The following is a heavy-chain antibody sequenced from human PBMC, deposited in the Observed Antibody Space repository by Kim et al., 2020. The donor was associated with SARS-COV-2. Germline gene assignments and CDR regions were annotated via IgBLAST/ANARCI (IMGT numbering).Heavy chain of an antibody. Sequence: ASVKVSCKASGYTFTSYYMHWVRQAPGQGLEWMGIINPSGGSTSYAQKFQGRVTMTRDTSTSTVYMELSSLRSEDTAVYYCARDIRPAAIDPYFDYWGQGTLVTVSS. CDR3: ARDIRPAAIDPYFDY. D-gene: IGHD2-2*01. CDR2: INPSGGST. J-gene: IGHJ4*02. CDR1: GYTFTSYY. V-gene: IGHV1-46*01.